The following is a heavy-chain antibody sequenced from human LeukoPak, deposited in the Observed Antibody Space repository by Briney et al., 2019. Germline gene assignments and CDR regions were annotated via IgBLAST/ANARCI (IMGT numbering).Heavy chain of an antibody. J-gene: IGHJ4*02. CDR2: ISTSDRTT. V-gene: IGHV3-11*04. CDR3: ARGGRNIAAALNY. Sequence: PGGSLRLSCAASGFILSDYYMSWIRQAPGKGLEWVAYISTSDRTTYYADSVKGRITISRDNAKNSLYLQMNSLRAEDTAVYYCARGGRNIAAALNYWGQGTLVTVSS. D-gene: IGHD6-13*01. CDR1: GFILSDYY.